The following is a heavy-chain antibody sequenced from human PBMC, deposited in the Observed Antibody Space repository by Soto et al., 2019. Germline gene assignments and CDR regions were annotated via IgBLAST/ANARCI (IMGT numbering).Heavy chain of an antibody. CDR2: IYYSGST. CDR3: ARSSTSANSFDY. J-gene: IGHJ4*02. Sequence: QVQLQESGPGLVKPSQTLSLTCTVSGGSISSGGYYWSWIRQHPGKGLEWIGYIYYSGSTYYNPALKSRVTLSLDTSKTQFSLKLSSVTAADTAVYYCARSSTSANSFDYWGQGTLVTVSS. CDR1: GGSISSGGYY. V-gene: IGHV4-31*03. D-gene: IGHD2-2*01.